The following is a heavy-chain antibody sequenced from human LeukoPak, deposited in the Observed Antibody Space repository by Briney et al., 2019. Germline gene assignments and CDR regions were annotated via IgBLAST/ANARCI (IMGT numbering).Heavy chain of an antibody. CDR3: AARARYCSSTSCYAAWFDP. J-gene: IGHJ5*02. Sequence: SETLSLTCAVSGGSISSGGYSWRWIRQPPGKGLEWIGYIYHSGSTYYNPSLKSRVTISVDRSKNQFSLKLSSVTAADTAVYYCAARARYCSSTSCYAAWFDPWGQGTLVTVSS. V-gene: IGHV4-30-2*01. CDR2: IYHSGST. D-gene: IGHD2-2*01. CDR1: GGSISSGGYS.